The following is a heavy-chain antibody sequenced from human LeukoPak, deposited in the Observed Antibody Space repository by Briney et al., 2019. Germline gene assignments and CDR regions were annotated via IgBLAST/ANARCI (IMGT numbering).Heavy chain of an antibody. V-gene: IGHV1-2*02. D-gene: IGHD6-13*01. J-gene: IGHJ4*02. Sequence: ASVKVSCKASGYTFTGYYMHWVRQAPGQGLEWMGWINPNSGGTNYAQKFQGRVTMTRDTSISTAYMELSRLRSDDTAVYYCARGTGIAAAGLFDYWGQGTLVTVSS. CDR2: INPNSGGT. CDR1: GYTFTGYY. CDR3: ARGTGIAAAGLFDY.